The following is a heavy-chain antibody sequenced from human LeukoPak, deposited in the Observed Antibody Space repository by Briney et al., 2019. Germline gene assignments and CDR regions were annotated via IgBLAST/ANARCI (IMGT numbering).Heavy chain of an antibody. CDR1: GYRFAIYW. J-gene: IGHJ3*01. D-gene: IGHD6-6*01. V-gene: IGHV5-51*01. Sequence: GESLKISCKSSGYRFAIYWIGWVRQMPGKGLEWMGIIYPGDSDTQYSPSFQGQVTISVDKSINTAYLQWSSLEASDTATYYCTSPLLVRNSSAFDVWGQGTVVTVSS. CDR2: IYPGDSDT. CDR3: TSPLLVRNSSAFDV.